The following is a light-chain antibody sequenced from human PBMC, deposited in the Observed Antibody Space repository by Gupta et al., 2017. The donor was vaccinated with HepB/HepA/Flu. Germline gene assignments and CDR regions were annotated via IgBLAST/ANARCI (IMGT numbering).Light chain of an antibody. J-gene: IGKJ4*01. CDR1: QSVSSY. V-gene: IGKV3-11*01. CDR3: HQRSTLIT. Sequence: EIVLTQSPATLSLSPGERATLSCRASQSVSSYLAWYQQKPGQAPRLIIYDASNRATGIPARFSGSGDGKDFTLTSSRREDEACAVYYGHQRSTLITFGRGTKVDIK. CDR2: DAS.